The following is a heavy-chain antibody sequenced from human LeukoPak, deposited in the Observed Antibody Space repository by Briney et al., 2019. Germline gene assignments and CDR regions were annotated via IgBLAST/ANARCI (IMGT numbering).Heavy chain of an antibody. V-gene: IGHV3-48*02. CDR2: IGGTHSNI. CDR3: ARDRDYAFDS. J-gene: IGHJ4*02. CDR1: GFTFSIYS. Sequence: GGSLRLSCAASGFTFSIYSMNWVRQAPGKGLEWVSYIGGTHSNICYADSVKGRFTISRDDAKNSLYLQMNSLRDEDTAVYYCARDRDYAFDSWGQGTLVTVSS. D-gene: IGHD4-17*01.